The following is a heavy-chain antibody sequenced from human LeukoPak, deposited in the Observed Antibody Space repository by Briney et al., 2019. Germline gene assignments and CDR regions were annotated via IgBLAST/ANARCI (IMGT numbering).Heavy chain of an antibody. CDR3: AKNPFIAPSGNWFDP. CDR2: IGGSGGTA. Sequence: GWSLRLSCASSVFTFRHYPIHWVRPAACKGLAGVSVIGGSGGTAYYAVSVKGRLTLSRDNFKNTLYLQINSPRAEDTAVYYCAKNPFIAPSGNWFDPWGQGTLVTVSS. J-gene: IGHJ5*02. CDR1: VFTFRHYP. D-gene: IGHD6-13*01. V-gene: IGHV3-23*01.